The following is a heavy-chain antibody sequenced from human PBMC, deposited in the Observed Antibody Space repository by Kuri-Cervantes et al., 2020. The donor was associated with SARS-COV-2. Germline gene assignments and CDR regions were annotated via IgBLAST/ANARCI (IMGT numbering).Heavy chain of an antibody. V-gene: IGHV3-21*04. CDR2: ISAGRPFI. D-gene: IGHD3-10*01. J-gene: IGHJ4*02. CDR1: GFIFHTYT. Sequence: GESLKISCAASGFIFHTYTMNWVRQAPGRGLEWVSSISAGRPFIFYADSVKGRFTIFRDNAKNSLYLQMNSLRAEDTAVYYCARDRWTVAGGLDYWGQGTLVTVSS. CDR3: ARDRWTVAGGLDY.